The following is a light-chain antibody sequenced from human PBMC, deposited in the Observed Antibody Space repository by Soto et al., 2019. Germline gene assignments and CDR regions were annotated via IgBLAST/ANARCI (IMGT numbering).Light chain of an antibody. Sequence: IQLTQSPSSLSASVGDRVTITCRASQDIATYLAWYQQKPGEAPKVVIYWASTRGSGVPDRFSGSGSGTDFTLTISSLQAEDVAVYYCQHYYSSPLTFGGGTKVDIK. CDR3: QHYYSSPLT. J-gene: IGKJ4*01. CDR2: WAS. CDR1: QDIATY. V-gene: IGKV1-27*01.